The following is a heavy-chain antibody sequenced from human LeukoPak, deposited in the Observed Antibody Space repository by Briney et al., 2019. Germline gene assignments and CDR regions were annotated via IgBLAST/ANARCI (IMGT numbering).Heavy chain of an antibody. J-gene: IGHJ6*02. D-gene: IGHD2-2*01. CDR1: GFTFSDYY. Sequence: GGSLRLSCAASGFTFSDYYMSWIRQAPGKGLEWVSYISSSSSNTNYADSVKGRFTISRDNAKNSLYLQMNSLRAEDTAVYYCARDRGVYCSSTSCYSYYYGMDVWGQGTTVTVSS. CDR2: ISSSSSNT. CDR3: ARDRGVYCSSTSCYSYYYGMDV. V-gene: IGHV3-11*06.